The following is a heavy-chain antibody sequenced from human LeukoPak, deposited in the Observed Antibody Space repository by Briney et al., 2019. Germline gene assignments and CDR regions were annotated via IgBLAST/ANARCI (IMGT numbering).Heavy chain of an antibody. J-gene: IGHJ4*02. V-gene: IGHV4-31*03. CDR3: AKQPSALAGTYDY. D-gene: IGHD6-19*01. Sequence: SQTLSLTCTVSSGSMSSGNYYWNWIRQHPGKGLEWIGYISNSGNTYYNPSLKSRVTMSVDTSVNQFSLKLSSVTAADTAVYYCAKQPSALAGTYDYWGQGTLVTVSS. CDR2: ISNSGNT. CDR1: SGSMSSGNYY.